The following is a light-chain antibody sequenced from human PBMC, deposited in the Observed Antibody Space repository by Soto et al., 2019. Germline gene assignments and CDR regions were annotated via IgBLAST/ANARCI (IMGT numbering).Light chain of an antibody. CDR3: SSYAGSNNLYV. J-gene: IGLJ1*01. CDR1: SRDVGGYNY. CDR2: EVS. Sequence: QSALTQPPSASGSPGQSVTISCPGTSRDVGGYNYVSWYQQHPGKAPKLMIYEVSKRPSGVPDRFSGSKSGNTASLTVSGLQAEDEADYYCSSYAGSNNLYVFGTGTKVTVL. V-gene: IGLV2-8*01.